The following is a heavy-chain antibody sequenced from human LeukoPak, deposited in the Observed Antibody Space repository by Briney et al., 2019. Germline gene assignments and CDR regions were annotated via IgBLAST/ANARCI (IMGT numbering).Heavy chain of an antibody. V-gene: IGHV3-23*01. CDR1: GFTFSSYA. D-gene: IGHD6-19*01. J-gene: IGHJ4*02. CDR2: ISGSGGST. Sequence: QPGGSLRLSRAASGFTFSSYAMSWVRQAPGKGLEWVSAISGSGGSTYYADSVKGRFTISRDNSKNTLYLQMNSLRAEDTAVYYCAARYSSGWYVGYWGQGTLVTVSS. CDR3: AARYSSGWYVGY.